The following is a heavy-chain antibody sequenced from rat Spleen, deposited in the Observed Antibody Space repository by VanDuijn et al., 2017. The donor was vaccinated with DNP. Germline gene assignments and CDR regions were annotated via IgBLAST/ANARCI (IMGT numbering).Heavy chain of an antibody. V-gene: IGHV5-31*01. CDR2: ITNTGGSI. J-gene: IGHJ2*01. CDR3: TSNPHVRTAAPFDY. D-gene: IGHD3-8*01. CDR1: GFNFNDYW. Sequence: EVKLVESGGGLVQPGRSLKLSCAASGFNFNDYWMGWVRQAPGKGLEWVASITNTGGSIFYPDSVKGRFSLSRDNAKSTLYLQVNSLRSEDTATYYCTSNPHVRTAAPFDYWGQGVMVTVSS.